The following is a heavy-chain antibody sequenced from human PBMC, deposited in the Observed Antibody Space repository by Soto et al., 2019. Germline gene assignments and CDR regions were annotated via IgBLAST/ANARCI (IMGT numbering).Heavy chain of an antibody. CDR1: GFTFSFSS. D-gene: IGHD6-19*01. V-gene: IGHV3-21*01. Sequence: GGSLRLSCAASGFTFSFSSMNWVHQAPGKGLEWVSSISSSSDYIYYADSVKGRFTVSRDNAKNALYLQMNSLRAEDTAVYYCARDGSGWSRDCWGQGTLVTVSS. J-gene: IGHJ4*02. CDR2: ISSSSDYI. CDR3: ARDGSGWSRDC.